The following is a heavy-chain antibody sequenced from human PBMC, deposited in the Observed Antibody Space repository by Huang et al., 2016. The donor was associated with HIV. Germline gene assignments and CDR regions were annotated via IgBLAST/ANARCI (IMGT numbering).Heavy chain of an antibody. CDR2: SMPKRGGT. Sequence: QVQLVQSGAEVKNPGASVRVSCKASGYTFTDSNIHWVRQAPGQGLEWMGWSMPKRGGTIYAQRFQGRSTMTRDTTISAVQMDLRRSQSDDAAVYFCARDWSFGSSTSPADWGQGTLVTVSS. J-gene: IGHJ4*02. V-gene: IGHV1-2*02. D-gene: IGHD6-6*01. CDR1: GYTFTDSN. CDR3: ARDWSFGSSTSPAD.